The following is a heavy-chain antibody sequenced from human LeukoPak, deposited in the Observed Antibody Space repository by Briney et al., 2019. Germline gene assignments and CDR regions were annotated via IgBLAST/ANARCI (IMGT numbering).Heavy chain of an antibody. CDR2: ISSSSSYI. CDR3: ARDPSIVVVPAASFWFDP. D-gene: IGHD2-2*01. J-gene: IGHJ5*02. CDR1: GFTFSSYS. Sequence: NPGGSLRLSCAASGFTFSSYSMNWVCQAPGKGLEWVSSISSSSSYIYYADSVKGRFTISRDNAKNSLYLQMNSLRAEDTAVYYCARDPSIVVVPAASFWFDPWGQGTLVTVSS. V-gene: IGHV3-21*01.